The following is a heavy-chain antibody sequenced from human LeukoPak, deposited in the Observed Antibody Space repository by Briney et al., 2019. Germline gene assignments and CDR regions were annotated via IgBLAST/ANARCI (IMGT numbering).Heavy chain of an antibody. D-gene: IGHD2-21*01. V-gene: IGHV1-2*02. CDR1: GYTFTGYY. J-gene: IGHJ5*02. CDR2: INPNSGGT. CDR3: ARGAVTNGGGACYDWFDP. Sequence: ASVKVSCKASGYTFTGYYMHWVRQAPGQGREWMGWINPNSGGTNYAQKFQGRVTMTRETSISTAYMELSRLRSEDTAASYCARGAVTNGGGACYDWFDPWGQGTLVTVSS.